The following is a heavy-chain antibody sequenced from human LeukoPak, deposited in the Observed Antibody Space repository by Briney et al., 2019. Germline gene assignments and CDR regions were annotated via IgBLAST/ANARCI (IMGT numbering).Heavy chain of an antibody. CDR2: IIPILGIA. Sequence: SVKVSCKASGGTFSSYAISWVRQAPGQGLEWMGRIIPILGIANYAQKFQGRVTITADKSTSTAYMELSSLRSEDTAVYYCAREGQQQLADYWGQGTLVTVSS. CDR3: AREGQQQLADY. J-gene: IGHJ4*02. CDR1: GGTFSSYA. V-gene: IGHV1-69*04. D-gene: IGHD6-13*01.